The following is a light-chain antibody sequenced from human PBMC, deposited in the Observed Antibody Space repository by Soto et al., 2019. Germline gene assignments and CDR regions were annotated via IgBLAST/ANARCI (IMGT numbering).Light chain of an antibody. CDR1: QSFSSN. V-gene: IGKV3-15*01. CDR3: QQYNDWPRT. Sequence: EIVMTQSPATLSVSPGERVTLSCRASQSFSSNLAWYQHKPGQAPRLLIYGASTTATDVPPRFSGSGSGTEFTLTISNLQSEDFAVYYCQQYNDWPRTFGQGTDWRL. CDR2: GAS. J-gene: IGKJ5*01.